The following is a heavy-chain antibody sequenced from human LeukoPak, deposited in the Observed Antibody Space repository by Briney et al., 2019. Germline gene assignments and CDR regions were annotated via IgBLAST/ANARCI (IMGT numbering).Heavy chain of an antibody. D-gene: IGHD6-13*01. CDR2: ISGSGSTI. V-gene: IGHV3-48*03. Sequence: GGSLRLSCAASGFTFSSYEMNWVRQAPGKGLEWVSYISGSGSTIYYADSVKGRFTISRDNAKNSLYLQMNSLRAEDTAVYYCARDLGAAAVLFDYWGQGTLVTVSS. CDR1: GFTFSSYE. J-gene: IGHJ4*02. CDR3: ARDLGAAAVLFDY.